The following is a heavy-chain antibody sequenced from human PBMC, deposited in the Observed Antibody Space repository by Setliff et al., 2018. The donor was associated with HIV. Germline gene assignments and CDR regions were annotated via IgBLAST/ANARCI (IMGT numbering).Heavy chain of an antibody. CDR2: IWYDGSNK. D-gene: IGHD1-26*01. CDR3: AKDLGGSSRGGYYMDV. V-gene: IGHV3-30*02. Sequence: GGSLRLSCAASGFTFSSYGMHWVRQAPGKGLEWVAIIWYDGSNKYYGDSVKGRFTISRDNSKNTLYLQMNSLRAEDTAVYYCAKDLGGSSRGGYYMDVWGKGTTVTVSS. CDR1: GFTFSSYG. J-gene: IGHJ6*03.